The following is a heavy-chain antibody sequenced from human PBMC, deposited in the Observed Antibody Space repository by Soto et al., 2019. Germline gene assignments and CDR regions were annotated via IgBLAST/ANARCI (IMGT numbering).Heavy chain of an antibody. Sequence: KPSETLSLTCTVSGGSISSAGYYWSWIRQHPGKGLEWIGYIYSSGVTYYDPSLKSRVTMSVDMSKNRFSLRLSSVTAADTAVYYCARNDHGGNPFFANWGQGTLVTVSS. V-gene: IGHV4-31*03. CDR3: ARNDHGGNPFFAN. J-gene: IGHJ4*02. CDR2: IYSSGVT. CDR1: GGSISSAGYY. D-gene: IGHD4-17*01.